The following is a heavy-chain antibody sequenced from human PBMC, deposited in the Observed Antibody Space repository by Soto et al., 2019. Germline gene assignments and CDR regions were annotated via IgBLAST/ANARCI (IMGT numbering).Heavy chain of an antibody. CDR3: VRVFDTYYFDL. CDR1: GFTVSSSH. D-gene: IGHD3-9*01. V-gene: IGHV3-66*01. J-gene: IGHJ4*02. CDR2: IYTDGNT. Sequence: PGGSLRLSCVASGFTVSSSHMSWVRQAPGKGLEWVSVIYTDGNTFYADSVKGRFTMSRDNSKNRLWLQMNSLRTEDTAVYYCVRVFDTYYFDLWGQGNMVTVSS.